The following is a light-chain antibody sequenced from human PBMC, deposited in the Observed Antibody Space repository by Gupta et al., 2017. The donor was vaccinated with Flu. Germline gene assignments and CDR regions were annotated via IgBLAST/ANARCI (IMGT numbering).Light chain of an antibody. CDR1: QGIASW. V-gene: IGKV1D-16*01. Sequence: GDRVTISFRASQGIASWLAWYQQKPEKVPKSLIYAASSLHSGVPSRFSGSGSGTNFTLTISNLQPEDFATYFCQQYNTYPLTFGGGTKVEIK. J-gene: IGKJ4*01. CDR2: AAS. CDR3: QQYNTYPLT.